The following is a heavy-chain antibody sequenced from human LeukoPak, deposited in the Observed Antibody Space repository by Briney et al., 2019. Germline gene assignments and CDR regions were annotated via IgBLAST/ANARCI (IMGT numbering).Heavy chain of an antibody. V-gene: IGHV3-48*03. CDR3: ARDWSVRGVIGYYYYGMDV. Sequence: GGSLRLSCAASGFTFSSYEMNWVRQAPGKGLEWVSYISSSGSTIYYADSVKGRFTISRDNAKNSLYLQMNSLRAEDTAVYYCARDWSVRGVIGYYYYGMDVWGKRTTVTVA. CDR2: ISSSGSTI. J-gene: IGHJ6*04. D-gene: IGHD3-10*01. CDR1: GFTFSSYE.